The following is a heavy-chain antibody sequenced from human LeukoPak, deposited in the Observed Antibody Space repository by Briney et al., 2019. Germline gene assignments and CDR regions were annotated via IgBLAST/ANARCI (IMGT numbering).Heavy chain of an antibody. V-gene: IGHV1-24*01. D-gene: IGHD6-13*01. J-gene: IGHJ4*02. Sequence: ASVKVSCKVSGYTLAELSMHWVRQAPGKGLEWMGGFDPEDGGTIYAQKFQGRVTMTEDTSTDTAYMELSSLRSEDTAVYYCATVDSSSWFLDYWGQGTLVTVSS. CDR3: ATVDSSSWFLDY. CDR1: GYTLAELS. CDR2: FDPEDGGT.